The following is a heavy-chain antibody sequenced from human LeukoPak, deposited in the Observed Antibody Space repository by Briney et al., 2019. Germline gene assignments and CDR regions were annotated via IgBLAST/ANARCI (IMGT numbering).Heavy chain of an antibody. V-gene: IGHV1-24*01. CDR3: ATDSSYYDSSGYGY. J-gene: IGHJ4*02. CDR2: FDPEDGET. D-gene: IGHD3-22*01. Sequence: ASVKVSCKVSGYTLTELSMHWVRQAPGKGLEWMGGFDPEDGETIYAQKFQGRVTMTEDTSTDTAYMELSSLRSGDTAVYYCATDSSYYDSSGYGYWGQGTLVTVSS. CDR1: GYTLTELS.